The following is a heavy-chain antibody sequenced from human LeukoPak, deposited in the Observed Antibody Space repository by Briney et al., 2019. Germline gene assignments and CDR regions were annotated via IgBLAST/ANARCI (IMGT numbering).Heavy chain of an antibody. J-gene: IGHJ4*02. Sequence: GGSLRLSCAASGFTFSNYWMHWVRQAPGKGLVWVSRLNSDGSSTNYADSVKGRFTISRDNAKNTLYLQMNSLRVEDTAVYYCAREWSGFGELPDYWGQGTLVTVSS. D-gene: IGHD3-10*01. CDR3: AREWSGFGELPDY. CDR1: GFTFSNYW. V-gene: IGHV3-74*01. CDR2: LNSDGSST.